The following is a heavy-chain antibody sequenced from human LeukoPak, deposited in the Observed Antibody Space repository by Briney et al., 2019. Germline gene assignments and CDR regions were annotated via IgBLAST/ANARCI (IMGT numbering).Heavy chain of an antibody. CDR3: TPPGTRIPSFGVENTTTDS. CDR1: LFTFSNAW. J-gene: IGHJ4*02. Sequence: GGSLRLSSAASLFTFSNAWMSWVRQAPGKGLEWVGRIKSRTDGGTTDYGEPGKGRFTISRDDSKNTLFLQTNSLKTEDTAVYYCTPPGTRIPSFGVENTTTDSWGQGTLVTVSS. D-gene: IGHD3-3*01. CDR2: IKSRTDGGTT. V-gene: IGHV3-15*01.